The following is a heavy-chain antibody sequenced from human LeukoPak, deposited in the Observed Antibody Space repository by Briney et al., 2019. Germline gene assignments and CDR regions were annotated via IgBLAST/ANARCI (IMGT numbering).Heavy chain of an antibody. CDR2: INPNSGGT. D-gene: IGHD3-3*01. CDR1: GYTFTGYY. J-gene: IGHJ4*02. Sequence: ASVKVSCKASGYTFTGYYMHWVRQAPGQGLEWMGWINPNSGGTNYAQKFQGRVTMTRDTSISIAYMELSRLRSDDTAVYYCARVDFWSGYYPTFDYWGQGTLVTVSS. CDR3: ARVDFWSGYYPTFDY. V-gene: IGHV1-2*02.